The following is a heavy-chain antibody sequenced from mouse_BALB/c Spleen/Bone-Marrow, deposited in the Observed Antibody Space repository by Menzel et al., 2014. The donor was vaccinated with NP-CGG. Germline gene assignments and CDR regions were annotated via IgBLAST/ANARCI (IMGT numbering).Heavy chain of an antibody. Sequence: EVQGVESGGLVQPGGSLKLSCAASGFDFSRYWMSWVRQAPGKGLEWIGEINPDSRTINYSPSLKDKFIISRDNAKNTLYLRLNKVRSEDTALYYCARPDYYGYLNYWGQGTTLTVSS. D-gene: IGHD1-1*01. J-gene: IGHJ2*01. CDR1: GFDFSRYW. V-gene: IGHV4-1*02. CDR2: INPDSRTI. CDR3: ARPDYYGYLNY.